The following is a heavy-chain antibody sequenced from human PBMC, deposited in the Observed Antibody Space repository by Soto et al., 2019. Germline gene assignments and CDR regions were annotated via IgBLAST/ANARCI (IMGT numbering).Heavy chain of an antibody. CDR3: AKDHESGSSDIDY. V-gene: IGHV3-30*18. CDR1: GFTFSTYG. D-gene: IGHD3-10*01. CDR2: IPYEGSDK. Sequence: QVHLVESGGGVVQPGRSLRLSCAASGFTFSTYGMHWVRQAPGKGLEWVAVIPYEGSDKYYADSVRGRFTISRDNSKNTLYLQMNSLRPEDTAVYYCAKDHESGSSDIDYWGQGTLVTVSS. J-gene: IGHJ4*02.